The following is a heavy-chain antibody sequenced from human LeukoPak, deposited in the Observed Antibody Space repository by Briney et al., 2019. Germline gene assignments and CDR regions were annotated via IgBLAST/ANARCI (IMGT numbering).Heavy chain of an antibody. CDR1: GYTFTGYY. CDR3: ARDRITMVRGVYNWFDP. V-gene: IGHV1-2*06. J-gene: IGHJ5*02. Sequence: GASVKVSCKASGYTFTGYYMHWVRQAPGQGLEWMGRINPNSGGTNYAQKFQGRVTMTRDTSSSTAYMELSRLRSDDTAVYYCARDRITMVRGVYNWFDPWGQGTLVTVSS. D-gene: IGHD3-10*01. CDR2: INPNSGGT.